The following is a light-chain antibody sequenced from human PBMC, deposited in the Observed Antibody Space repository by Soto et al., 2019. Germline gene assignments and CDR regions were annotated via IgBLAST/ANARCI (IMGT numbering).Light chain of an antibody. V-gene: IGKV3-11*01. CDR2: DAS. J-gene: IGKJ1*01. CDR3: QVRDVWPS. Sequence: IVLTQSPVTLALSPGERAVLSCRASQSVSTSLAWYKHKPGQAPRLFIYDASKRAPGIPARFSGSWSGTDFTLTISSLEPEDFAVYYCQVRDVWPSFGQGTKVDIK. CDR1: QSVSTS.